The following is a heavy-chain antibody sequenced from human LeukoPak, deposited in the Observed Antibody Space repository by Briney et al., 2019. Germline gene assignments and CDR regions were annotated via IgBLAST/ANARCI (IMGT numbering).Heavy chain of an antibody. V-gene: IGHV4-59*12. CDR2: IYYSGST. Sequence: SETLSLTCTVSGGSISSYYWSWIRQPPGKGLEWIGYIYYSGSTNYNPSLKSRVTISVDTSKNQFSLKVNSMTAADTAVYYCARVDYGDYSKDFDYWGQGTLVTVSS. J-gene: IGHJ4*02. D-gene: IGHD4-17*01. CDR1: GGSISSYY. CDR3: ARVDYGDYSKDFDY.